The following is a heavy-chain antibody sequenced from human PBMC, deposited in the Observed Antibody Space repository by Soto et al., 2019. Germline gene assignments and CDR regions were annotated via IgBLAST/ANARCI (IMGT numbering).Heavy chain of an antibody. D-gene: IGHD5-12*01. Sequence: EVQLLESGGGLVQPGGSLRLSCAASGFTFSSYAMSWVRQAPGKGLEWVSAISGSGGSTYYADSVKGRFTISRDNSKNTLYLQMNSLRAEDTAVYYCAKRGGHDYPTGWYFDYWGQGTLVTVSS. V-gene: IGHV3-23*01. CDR3: AKRGGHDYPTGWYFDY. CDR1: GFTFSSYA. J-gene: IGHJ4*02. CDR2: ISGSGGST.